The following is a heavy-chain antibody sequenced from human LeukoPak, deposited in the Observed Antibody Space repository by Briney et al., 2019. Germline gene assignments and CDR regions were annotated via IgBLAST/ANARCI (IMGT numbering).Heavy chain of an antibody. V-gene: IGHV4-39*01. CDR3: ARNTYYYDSSGYPPGAFDI. Sequence: SETLSLTCTVSGGSISSSSYYWGWIRQPPGKGLEWIGSIYYSGSTYYNPSLKSRVTISVDTSKNQFSLKLSSVTAADTAVYYCARNTYYYDSSGYPPGAFDIWGQGTMVTVSS. CDR2: IYYSGST. CDR1: GGSISSSSYY. J-gene: IGHJ3*02. D-gene: IGHD3-22*01.